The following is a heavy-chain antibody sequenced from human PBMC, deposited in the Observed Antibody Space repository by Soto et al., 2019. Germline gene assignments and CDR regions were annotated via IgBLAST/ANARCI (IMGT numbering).Heavy chain of an antibody. CDR1: GYTFTSHK. CDR3: ARQQGDYWGGFNWFDP. Sequence: QVQLVQSGAEVKKPGASVQVSCKASGYTFTSHKIHWVRQATGQGLEWMGWMDSDSGKTAYVQKFQGRVTMTSNTSIGTAYMELNSLRSEDTAMYYCARQQGDYWGGFNWFDPWGQGTLVNVSS. J-gene: IGHJ5*02. CDR2: MDSDSGKT. V-gene: IGHV1-8*01. D-gene: IGHD3-3*01.